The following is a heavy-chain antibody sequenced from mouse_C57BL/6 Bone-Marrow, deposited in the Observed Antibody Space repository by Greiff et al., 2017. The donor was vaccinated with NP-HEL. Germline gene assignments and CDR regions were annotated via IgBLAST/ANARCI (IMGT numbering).Heavy chain of an antibody. J-gene: IGHJ4*01. V-gene: IGHV5-17*01. D-gene: IGHD1-1*01. CDR2: ISSGSSTI. CDR1: GFTFSDYG. Sequence: EVKLVESGGGLVKPGGSLKLSCAASGFTFSDYGMHWVRQAPEKGLEWVAYISSGSSTIYYADTVQGRFTISRDNAKNTLFLQMTSLRSEDTAMYYCANYDGSSYYAMDYWGQGTSVTVSS. CDR3: ANYDGSSYYAMDY.